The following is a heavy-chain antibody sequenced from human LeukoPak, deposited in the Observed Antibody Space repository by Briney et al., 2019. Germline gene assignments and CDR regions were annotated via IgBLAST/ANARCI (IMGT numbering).Heavy chain of an antibody. CDR2: INHSGST. CDR3: ARVSYRKKYYFDY. V-gene: IGHV4-34*01. J-gene: IGHJ4*02. D-gene: IGHD5-18*01. CDR1: GGSFSGYY. Sequence: SETLSLTCAVYGGSFSGYYWSWIRQPPGKGLEWIGEINHSGSTNYNPSLKSRVTISVDTSKNQFSLKLSSATAADTAVYYCARVSYRKKYYFDYWGQGTLVTVSS.